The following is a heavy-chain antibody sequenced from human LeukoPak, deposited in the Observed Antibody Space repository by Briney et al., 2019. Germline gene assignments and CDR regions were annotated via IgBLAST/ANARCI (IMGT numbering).Heavy chain of an antibody. Sequence: GESLKISCKGSGYSFTSYWTGWVRQMPGKGLEWMGIIYPGDSDTRYSPSFQGQVTISADKSISTAYLQWSSLKASDTAMYYCARRAYCSSTSCSVGIDYWGQGTLVTVSS. CDR2: IYPGDSDT. D-gene: IGHD2-2*01. CDR1: GYSFTSYW. V-gene: IGHV5-51*01. J-gene: IGHJ4*02. CDR3: ARRAYCSSTSCSVGIDY.